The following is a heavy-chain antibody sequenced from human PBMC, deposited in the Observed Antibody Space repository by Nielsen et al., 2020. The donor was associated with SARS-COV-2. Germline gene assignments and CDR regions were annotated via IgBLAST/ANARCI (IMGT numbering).Heavy chain of an antibody. V-gene: IGHV4-31*03. CDR3: ARVNCSGGSCYPEDY. D-gene: IGHD2-15*01. J-gene: IGHJ4*02. CDR2: IYYSGST. Sequence: TLSLTCTVSGGSISSGGYYWSWIRQHPGKGLEWIGYIYYSGSTYYNPSLKSRVTISVDTSKNQFSLKLSSVTAADTAVYYCARVNCSGGSCYPEDYWGQGTLVTVSS. CDR1: GGSISSGGYY.